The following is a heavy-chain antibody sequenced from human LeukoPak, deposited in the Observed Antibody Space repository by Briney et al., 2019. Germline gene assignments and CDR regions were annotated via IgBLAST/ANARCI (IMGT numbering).Heavy chain of an antibody. J-gene: IGHJ6*02. CDR1: GFTFSSYG. V-gene: IGHV3-33*01. D-gene: IGHD4-11*01. CDR3: ARDSIDPPYSTYGMDV. Sequence: GRSLRLSCAASGFTFSSYGMHWVRQAPGKGLEWVAVIWYDGSNKYYADSVKGRFTISRDNSKNTLYLQMNSLRAEDTAVYYCARDSIDPPYSTYGMDVWGQGTTVTVSS. CDR2: IWYDGSNK.